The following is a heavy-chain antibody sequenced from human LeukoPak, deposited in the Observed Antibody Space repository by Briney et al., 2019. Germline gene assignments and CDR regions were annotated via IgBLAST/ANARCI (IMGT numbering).Heavy chain of an antibody. Sequence: PGTSLRLSCAASGFTFISYAIHWVRQAPGKGLEWVAVISFHGTDTFYADSVKGRFTISRDNAKNSLFLQMNSLRAEDTAVYYCARQPGYYYMDVWGKGTTVTVSS. J-gene: IGHJ6*03. V-gene: IGHV3-30*04. D-gene: IGHD1-14*01. CDR3: ARQPGYYYMDV. CDR2: ISFHGTDT. CDR1: GFTFISYA.